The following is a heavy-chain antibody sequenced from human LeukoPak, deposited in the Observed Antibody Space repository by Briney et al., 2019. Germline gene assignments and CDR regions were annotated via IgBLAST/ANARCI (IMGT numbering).Heavy chain of an antibody. J-gene: IGHJ6*02. D-gene: IGHD3-22*01. V-gene: IGHV4-31*03. CDR3: ARVRDSSGPYYYYGMDV. CDR2: IYCSGST. CDR1: GGSISSGGYY. Sequence: PSETLSLTCTVSGGSISSGGYYWSWIRQHPGKGLEWIGYIYCSGSTYYNPSLKSRVTISVDTSKNQFSLKLSSVTAADTAVYYCARVRDSSGPYYYYGMDVWGQGATVTVSS.